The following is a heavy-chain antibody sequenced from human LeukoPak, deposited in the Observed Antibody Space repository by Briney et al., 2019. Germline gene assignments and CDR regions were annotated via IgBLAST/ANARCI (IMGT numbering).Heavy chain of an antibody. J-gene: IGHJ5*02. Sequence: PSETLSLTCTVSGGSISSYYWSWIRQSPGKGLEWIGYIYYSGSTNYNPSLKSRVTISVDTSKNQFSLKLSSVTAADTAVYYCARVLWFGEFINWFDPWGQGTLITVSS. CDR2: IYYSGST. D-gene: IGHD3-10*01. CDR1: GGSISSYY. CDR3: ARVLWFGEFINWFDP. V-gene: IGHV4-59*01.